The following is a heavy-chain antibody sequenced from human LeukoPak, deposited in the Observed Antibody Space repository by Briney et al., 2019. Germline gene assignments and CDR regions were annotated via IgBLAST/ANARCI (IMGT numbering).Heavy chain of an antibody. J-gene: IGHJ4*02. D-gene: IGHD2-2*01. V-gene: IGHV3-30-3*01. CDR1: GFSFSDYA. Sequence: GGSLRLSCAASGFSFSDYAMHWVRQAPGKGLEGVAIISYDGSNKYYADSVKGRFTISRDNSKNTQYLQMNSLRAEDTAVYYCAREVPAADYWGQGTLVTVSS. CDR2: ISYDGSNK. CDR3: AREVPAADY.